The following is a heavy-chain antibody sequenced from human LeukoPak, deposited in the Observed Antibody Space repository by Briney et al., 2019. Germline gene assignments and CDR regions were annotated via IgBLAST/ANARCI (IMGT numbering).Heavy chain of an antibody. V-gene: IGHV4-39*01. CDR1: GGSISSYY. D-gene: IGHD3-10*01. CDR3: ARHSYYGSGSYYPDY. J-gene: IGHJ4*02. Sequence: SETLSLTCTVSGGSISSYYWGWIRQPPGKGLEWIGSIYYSGSTYYNPSLKSRVTISVDTSKNQFSLKLSSVTAADTAVYYCARHSYYGSGSYYPDYWGQGTLVTVSS. CDR2: IYYSGST.